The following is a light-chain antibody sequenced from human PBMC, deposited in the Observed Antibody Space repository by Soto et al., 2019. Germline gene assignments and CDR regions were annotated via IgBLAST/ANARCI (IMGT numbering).Light chain of an antibody. CDR2: AAS. CDR1: QSISNN. Sequence: EIVMTQSPATLSVSPGERATLSCRASQSISNNLAWYHQRPGQAPRLLIYAASTRATGIPARFSGSGSGTEFTLTISSLQSEDFAVYYCQQYNNWWTFGQGTRVEIK. J-gene: IGKJ1*01. V-gene: IGKV3-15*01. CDR3: QQYNNWWT.